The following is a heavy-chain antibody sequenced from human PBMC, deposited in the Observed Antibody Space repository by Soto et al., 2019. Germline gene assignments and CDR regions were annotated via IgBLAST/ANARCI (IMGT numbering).Heavy chain of an antibody. V-gene: IGHV4-34*01. J-gene: IGHJ6*03. CDR2: INHSGST. Sequence: SETLSLTCAVYGGSFSGYYWSWIRQPPGKGLEWIGEINHSGSTNYNPSLKSLVTISVDTSKNQFSLKLSSVTAADTAVYYCEGFNYYYYMDVWGKGTTVTVSS. CDR3: EGFNYYYYMDV. CDR1: GGSFSGYY.